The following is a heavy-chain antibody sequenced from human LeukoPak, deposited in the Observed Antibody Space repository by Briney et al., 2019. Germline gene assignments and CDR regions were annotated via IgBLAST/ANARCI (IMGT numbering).Heavy chain of an antibody. CDR1: GGSVSSSSYY. CDR3: ARGRAPIVVVVVATRGNWFDP. CDR2: IFDSGTT. J-gene: IGHJ5*02. D-gene: IGHD2-15*01. V-gene: IGHV4-61*01. Sequence: SETLSLTCTVSGGSVSSSSYYWSWIRQPPGKGLEWIGYIFDSGTTNYNPSLRSRVTISVDTSKNQFSLKLSSVTAADTAVYYCARGRAPIVVVVVATRGNWFDPWGQGTLVTVSS.